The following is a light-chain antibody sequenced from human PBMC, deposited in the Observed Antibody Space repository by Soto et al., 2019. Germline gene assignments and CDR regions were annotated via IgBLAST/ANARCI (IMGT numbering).Light chain of an antibody. CDR2: EVS. V-gene: IGLV2-14*01. CDR1: SSDVGSYHY. CDR3: SSYTSISTRV. J-gene: IGLJ3*02. Sequence: QSALTQPASVSWSPGQSITISCTGTSSDVGSYHYVSWYQQHPGKDPKLMIYEVSNRPSGVSNGFSGSKSGNRAALTISGLQAEDEANYYCSSYTSISTRVFGGGTKLTVL.